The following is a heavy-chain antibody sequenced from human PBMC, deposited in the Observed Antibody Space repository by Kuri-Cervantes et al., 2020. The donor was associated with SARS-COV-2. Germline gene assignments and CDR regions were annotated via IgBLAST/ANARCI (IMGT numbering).Heavy chain of an antibody. CDR3: AYDSSAFHFDY. CDR2: IKQDGSEK. CDR1: GFTFSSYL. V-gene: IGHV3-7*02. Sequence: GSLRLSCAASGFTFSSYLMSWVRQAPGKGLEWVANIKQDGSEKYYVDSVKGRFTISRDNSKNTLYLQMNSLRAEDTAVYYCAYDSSAFHFDYWGQGTLVTVSS. J-gene: IGHJ4*02. D-gene: IGHD3-22*01.